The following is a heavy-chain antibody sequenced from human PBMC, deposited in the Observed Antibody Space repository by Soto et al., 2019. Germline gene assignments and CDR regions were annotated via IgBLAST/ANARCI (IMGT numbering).Heavy chain of an antibody. CDR1: GYTFTSYG. Sequence: GASVKVSCKASGYTFTSYGMHWVRQAPGQRLEWMGWINAGNGNTKYSQKFQGRVTFTRDTSANTAYMELSSLRSEDTAVYYCARVLWFGELFPTYYYGMDVWGQGTTVTLSS. CDR3: ARVLWFGELFPTYYYGMDV. D-gene: IGHD3-10*01. CDR2: INAGNGNT. J-gene: IGHJ6*02. V-gene: IGHV1-3*01.